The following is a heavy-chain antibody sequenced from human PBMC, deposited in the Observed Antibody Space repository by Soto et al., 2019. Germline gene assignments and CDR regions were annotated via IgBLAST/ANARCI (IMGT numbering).Heavy chain of an antibody. V-gene: IGHV2-70*13. CDR1: GFSLTSPGMC. CDR2: IERDDDDK. CDR3: ARAIRGPRRFNGMDV. D-gene: IGHD2-2*02. J-gene: IGHJ6*02. Sequence: PTLVNPTETLTLTCTFSGFSLTSPGMCVSWIRQPPGKALEWLALIERDDDDKYYSTSLKTRLTISKDTRKNQVVLTMANMDPADTGTYYCARAIRGPRRFNGMDVWGQGTTVTVSS.